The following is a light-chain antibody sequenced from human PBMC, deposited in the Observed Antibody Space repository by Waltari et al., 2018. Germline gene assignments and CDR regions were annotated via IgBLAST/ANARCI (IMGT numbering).Light chain of an antibody. CDR3: MSYSTETHYV. Sequence: QSTLTQPASVSGSPGQSITISCTGSSSDVGYYKYVSWYQQHPGEAPRVIIYGVSARPSEVPNRFSGSKSGNTASLTISGLQAEDEADYYCMSYSTETHYVFGTATKVTVL. J-gene: IGLJ1*01. CDR2: GVS. CDR1: SSDVGYYKY. V-gene: IGLV2-14*01.